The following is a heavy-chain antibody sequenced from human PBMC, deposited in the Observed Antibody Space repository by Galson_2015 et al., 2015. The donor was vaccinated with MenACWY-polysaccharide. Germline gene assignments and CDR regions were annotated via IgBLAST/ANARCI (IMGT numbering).Heavy chain of an antibody. V-gene: IGHV4-39*07. J-gene: IGHJ4*01. Sequence: SETLSLTCTVSGGSISSSNYNCVWIRQPPGKGLEWIGTVYSSGSTYYNPSLKSRVTMTRDTSTGTVYVDLSSLRSEDTAVYYCARNAASGLDYWGHGTLVTVSS. CDR3: ARNAASGLDY. D-gene: IGHD3-10*01. CDR1: GGSISSSNYN. CDR2: VYSSGST.